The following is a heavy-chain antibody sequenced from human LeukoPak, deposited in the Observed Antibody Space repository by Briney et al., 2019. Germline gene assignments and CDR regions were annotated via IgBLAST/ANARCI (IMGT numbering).Heavy chain of an antibody. Sequence: SETLSLTCTVSGGSVSSGSYYWSWIRQPPGKGLEWIGEINHSGSTNYNPSLKSRVTISVDTSKNQFSLKLSSVTAADTAVYYCARGKRGSYRNITPVFDYWAREPWSPSPQ. J-gene: IGHJ4*02. CDR1: GGSVSSGSYY. CDR2: INHSGST. D-gene: IGHD3-16*02. CDR3: ARGKRGSYRNITPVFDY. V-gene: IGHV4-39*07.